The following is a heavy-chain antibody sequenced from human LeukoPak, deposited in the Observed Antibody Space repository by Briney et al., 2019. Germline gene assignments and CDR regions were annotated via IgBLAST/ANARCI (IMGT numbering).Heavy chain of an antibody. D-gene: IGHD1-26*01. CDR3: ARDLAVGATSDSFNI. Sequence: PGGSLRLSCTSSGFTVSSTYISWVRQAPGKGLEWVSVIYSGGSTDYADSVKDRFTISRDASKNTVFLQMNSLRAEDTAVFYCARDLAVGATSDSFNIWGQGTMVTVSS. CDR2: IYSGGST. J-gene: IGHJ3*02. CDR1: GFTVSSTY. V-gene: IGHV3-53*01.